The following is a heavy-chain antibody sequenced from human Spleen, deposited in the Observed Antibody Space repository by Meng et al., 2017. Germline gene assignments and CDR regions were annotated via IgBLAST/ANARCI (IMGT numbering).Heavy chain of an antibody. D-gene: IGHD6-19*01. V-gene: IGHV4-59*01. Sequence: SETLSLTCVVSGGSFSDYYWSWIRQPPGKQLEWIGYIYDDGSTNSNPSLKSRVTMSVDSSKKQLSLKLSSVIAADTAMYYCARTRVAVTGRYFDLWGRGTLVTVSS. CDR2: IYDDGST. J-gene: IGHJ2*01. CDR1: GGSFSDYY. CDR3: ARTRVAVTGRYFDL.